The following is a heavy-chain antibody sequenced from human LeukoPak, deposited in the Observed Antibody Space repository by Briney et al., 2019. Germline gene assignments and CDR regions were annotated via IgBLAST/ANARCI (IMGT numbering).Heavy chain of an antibody. CDR3: ARMAYFARSVAPLIDY. D-gene: IGHD2/OR15-2a*01. CDR2: VAYTGST. Sequence: SQTLSLTCTVSGGSITSGEHYCSWIRQPPGKGLEWIGYVAYTGSTNYNPSLSSRVTMSVDTSKNQFSLKLSSVTAADTAVYYCARMAYFARSVAPLIDYWGQGTLVTVSS. CDR1: GGSITSGEHY. J-gene: IGHJ4*02. V-gene: IGHV4-30-4*01.